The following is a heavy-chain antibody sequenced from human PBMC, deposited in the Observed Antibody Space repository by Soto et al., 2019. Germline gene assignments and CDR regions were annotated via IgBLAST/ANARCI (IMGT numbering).Heavy chain of an antibody. D-gene: IGHD2-2*01. CDR1: GGSISSGGYS. CDR3: ARDRYCSSTSCYPGGMDV. Sequence: SETLSLTCAVSGGSISSGGYSWSWIRQPPGKGLEWIGYIYHSGSTYYNPSLKSRVTISVDRSKNQFSLKLSSVTAADTAVYYCARDRYCSSTSCYPGGMDVWGQGTTVTVSS. J-gene: IGHJ6*02. V-gene: IGHV4-30-2*01. CDR2: IYHSGST.